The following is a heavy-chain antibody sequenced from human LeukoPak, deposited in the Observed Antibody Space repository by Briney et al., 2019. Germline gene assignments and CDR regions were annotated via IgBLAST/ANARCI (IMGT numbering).Heavy chain of an antibody. V-gene: IGHV4-30-2*01. CDR1: GASISSGTYS. Sequence: SQTLSLTCTVSGASISSGTYSWSWIRQPPGEGLEWIGYIYHTGSTYYNPSLKSRVTTSVDTSKNQFSLKLSSVTAADTAVYYCARAGNYYYSSGYYSHFDYWGQGTLVTVSS. CDR2: IYHTGST. D-gene: IGHD3-22*01. J-gene: IGHJ4*02. CDR3: ARAGNYYYSSGYYSHFDY.